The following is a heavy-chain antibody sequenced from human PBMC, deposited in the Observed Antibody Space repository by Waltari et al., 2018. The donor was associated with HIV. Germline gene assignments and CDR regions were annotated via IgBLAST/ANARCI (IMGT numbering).Heavy chain of an antibody. J-gene: IGHJ2*01. CDR1: GFTFSSHD. Sequence: EVKLVESGGGAVQTGGSLRLSCEGSGFTFSSHDMDWGRQTPGKGLGGVDQISYDRREKLHGDSVMGRFVVSRDNARNSIFLQMNNLRDDDTGVYFCVRQPLRHDL. CDR3: VRQPLRHDL. CDR2: ISYDRREK. V-gene: IGHV3-7*01.